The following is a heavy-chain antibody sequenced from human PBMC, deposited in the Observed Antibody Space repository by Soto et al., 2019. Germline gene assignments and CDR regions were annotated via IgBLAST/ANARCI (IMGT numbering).Heavy chain of an antibody. CDR1: GGSISSGGYY. Sequence: SETLSLTCIVSGGSISSGGYYWSWIRQPPGKGLEWIGYIYYSGSTNYNPSLKSRVTISVDTSKNQFSLKLSSVTAADTAVYYCARDGRYTWFDPWGQGTLVTVSS. J-gene: IGHJ5*02. CDR3: ARDGRYTWFDP. V-gene: IGHV4-61*08. CDR2: IYYSGST.